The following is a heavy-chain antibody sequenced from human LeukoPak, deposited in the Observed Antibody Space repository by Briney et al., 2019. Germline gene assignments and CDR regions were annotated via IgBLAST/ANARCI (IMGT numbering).Heavy chain of an antibody. J-gene: IGHJ4*02. Sequence: PSETLSLTCTVSGGSISSYYWSWIRQPPGNGLEWIGYIYYSGSTNYNPSLKSRVTISVDTSKNHFSLKLSSVTAADTAVYYCARDRDYYGSGYDYWGQGTLVTVSS. CDR3: ARDRDYYGSGYDY. V-gene: IGHV4-59*01. D-gene: IGHD3-10*01. CDR1: GGSISSYY. CDR2: IYYSGST.